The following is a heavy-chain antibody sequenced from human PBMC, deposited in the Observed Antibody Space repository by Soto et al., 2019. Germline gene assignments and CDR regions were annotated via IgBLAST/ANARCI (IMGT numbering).Heavy chain of an antibody. CDR1: GFTFSSYG. V-gene: IGHV3-33*01. J-gene: IGHJ4*02. CDR3: ARGIAARPLNFDY. CDR2: IWYDGSNK. D-gene: IGHD6-6*01. Sequence: GGSLRLSCAASGFTFSSYGMHWVRQAPGKGLEWVAVIWYDGSNKYYADSVKGRFTISRDNSKNTLYLQMNSLRAEDTAVYYCARGIAARPLNFDYWGQGTLVTVSS.